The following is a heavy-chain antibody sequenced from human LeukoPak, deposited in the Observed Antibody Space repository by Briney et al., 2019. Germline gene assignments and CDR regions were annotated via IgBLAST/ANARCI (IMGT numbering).Heavy chain of an antibody. J-gene: IGHJ4*02. V-gene: IGHV3-48*03. CDR2: IGSSDSTT. D-gene: IGHD6-13*01. Sequence: GGSPRLSCAASGFTFRSYEMNWVRQAPGKGLEWVSYIGSSDSTTHYADSVKGRFTIPRDNAKNTLYLQMNSLRAEDTAVYYCARGVSTWYKDPFDYWGQGTLVTVSS. CDR1: GFTFRSYE. CDR3: ARGVSTWYKDPFDY.